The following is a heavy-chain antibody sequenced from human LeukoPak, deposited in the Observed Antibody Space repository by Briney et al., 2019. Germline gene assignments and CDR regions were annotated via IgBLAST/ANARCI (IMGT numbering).Heavy chain of an antibody. D-gene: IGHD3-22*01. Sequence: VKVSCPASTYTFSHYYIHWVRQAPGQGLEWMGGIIPIFGTANYAQKFQGRVTITADESTSTAYMELSSLRSEDTAVYYCARDYRPRPFYYDSSGYYGQPLIAFDIWGQGTMVTVSS. J-gene: IGHJ3*02. CDR1: TYTFSHYY. CDR2: IIPIFGTA. CDR3: ARDYRPRPFYYDSSGYYGQPLIAFDI. V-gene: IGHV1-69*13.